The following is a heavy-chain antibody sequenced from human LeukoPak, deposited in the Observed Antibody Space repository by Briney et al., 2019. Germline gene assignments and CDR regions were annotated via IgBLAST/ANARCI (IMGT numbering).Heavy chain of an antibody. Sequence: ASVKVSCKASGYTFTSYAMHRVRQAPGQRLEWMGWINAGNGNTKYSQKFQGRVTITRDTSASTAYMELSGLRSEDTAVYYCAREEIAVAGPEEVFDYWGQGTLVTVSS. J-gene: IGHJ4*02. CDR3: AREEIAVAGPEEVFDY. V-gene: IGHV1-3*01. CDR2: INAGNGNT. CDR1: GYTFTSYA. D-gene: IGHD6-19*01.